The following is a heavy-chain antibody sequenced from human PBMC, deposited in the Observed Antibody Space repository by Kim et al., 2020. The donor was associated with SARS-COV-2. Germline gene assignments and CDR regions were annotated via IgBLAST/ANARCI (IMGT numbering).Heavy chain of an antibody. CDR3: AKAGYFDWLPTYYGMDV. J-gene: IGHJ6*02. V-gene: IGHV3-23*01. Sequence: VKGRFTISRNNAKNTLYLQMNSLRAEDTAVYYCAKAGYFDWLPTYYGMDVWGQGTTDTVSS. D-gene: IGHD3-9*01.